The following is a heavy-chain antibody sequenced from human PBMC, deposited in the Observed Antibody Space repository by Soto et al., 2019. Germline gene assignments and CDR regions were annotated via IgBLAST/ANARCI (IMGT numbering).Heavy chain of an antibody. Sequence: SETLSLTCAVYGGSFSGYYWSWIRQPPGKGLEWIGEINHSGSTNYNPSLKSRVTISVDTSKNQFSLKLSSVTAADTAVHYCARAPGFYGSGSYSYYMDVWGKGTTVTVSS. J-gene: IGHJ6*03. CDR2: INHSGST. V-gene: IGHV4-34*01. CDR1: GGSFSGYY. D-gene: IGHD3-10*01. CDR3: ARAPGFYGSGSYSYYMDV.